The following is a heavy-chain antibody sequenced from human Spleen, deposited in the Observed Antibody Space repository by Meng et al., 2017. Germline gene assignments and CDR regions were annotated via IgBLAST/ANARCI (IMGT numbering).Heavy chain of an antibody. J-gene: IGHJ6*02. D-gene: IGHD6-19*01. CDR1: GYTFTSYD. Sequence: ASVKVSCKASGYTFTSYDINWVRQATGQGLEWMGWMNSNSGNTGYAQKFQGRVTITRNTSISTAYMELSSLRSEDTAVYYCAAVAGTGYYYGMDVWGQGTTVTVSS. V-gene: IGHV1-8*03. CDR3: AAVAGTGYYYGMDV. CDR2: MNSNSGNT.